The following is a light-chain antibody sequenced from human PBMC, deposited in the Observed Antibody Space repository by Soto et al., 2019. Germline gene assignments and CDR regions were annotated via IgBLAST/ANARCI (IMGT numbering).Light chain of an antibody. CDR3: QQYNSYWT. CDR2: DAY. V-gene: IGKV1-5*01. J-gene: IGKJ1*01. CDR1: QSISSW. Sequence: DIQMTQSPSTLSASVRDRVTITCRASQSISSWLAWYQQKPGKAPKLLIYDAYSLESGVPSRFSGSGSGTEFTLTISSLQPDDFATYYCQQYNSYWTFGQGTKVEIK.